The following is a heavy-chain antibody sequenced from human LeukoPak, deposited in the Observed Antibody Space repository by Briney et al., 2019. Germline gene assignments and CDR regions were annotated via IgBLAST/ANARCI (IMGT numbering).Heavy chain of an antibody. Sequence: TGGSLRLSCTASEFTVSRNYMLWVRQAPGKGLEWVSLIFSNGDTHYADSVKGRFTISRDTSKNTVSLQMNSLRVEDTAMYYCTRDQMNYCGQGTLVTVSS. V-gene: IGHV3-53*01. CDR1: EFTVSRNY. D-gene: IGHD5-24*01. CDR3: TRDQMNY. CDR2: IFSNGDT. J-gene: IGHJ4*02.